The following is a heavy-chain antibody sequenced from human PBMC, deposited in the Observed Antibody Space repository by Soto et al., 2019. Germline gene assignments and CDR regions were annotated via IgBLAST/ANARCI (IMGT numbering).Heavy chain of an antibody. Sequence: PSETLSLTCAVSGGSISSGGYSWSWIRQPPGKGLEWIGYIYHSGSTYYSPSLKSRLTITKDTSKNQVVLTMTNMDPVDTATYFCAHLTMVRGVTYQYYFDYWGQGTLVTVSS. V-gene: IGHV4-30-2*02. CDR2: IYHSGST. CDR1: GGSISSGGYS. CDR3: AHLTMVRGVTYQYYFDY. J-gene: IGHJ4*02. D-gene: IGHD3-10*01.